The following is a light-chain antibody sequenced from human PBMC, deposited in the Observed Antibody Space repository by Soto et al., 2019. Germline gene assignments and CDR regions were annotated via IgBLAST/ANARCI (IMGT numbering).Light chain of an antibody. CDR3: AAWDDSLNGYV. CDR2: XXX. J-gene: IGLJ1*01. CDR1: SSNIGSNS. Sequence: QSVLTQPPSASGTPGQRVTISCSGSSSNIGSNSVNWYQQLPGTAPKLXIYXXXRRPXGXXXXXXXXXXXXXXXXXXXXLXSEDEADYYCAAWDDSLNGYVFGTGTKLTVL. V-gene: IGLV1-44*01.